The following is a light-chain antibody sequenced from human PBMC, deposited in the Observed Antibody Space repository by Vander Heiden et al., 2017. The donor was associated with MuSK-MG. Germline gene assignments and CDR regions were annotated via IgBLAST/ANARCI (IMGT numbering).Light chain of an antibody. V-gene: IGKV1-9*01. Sequence: DIQLTQSPSFLSASVGDRATITCRASKGISSYLAWYQEKPGKAPNLLMYAGSTLQSGVPSRFSGSGSGTEYTLTISSLQPEDFATYYCQQVNSYPVTFGQGTKLEIK. CDR1: KGISSY. CDR3: QQVNSYPVT. J-gene: IGKJ2*01. CDR2: AGS.